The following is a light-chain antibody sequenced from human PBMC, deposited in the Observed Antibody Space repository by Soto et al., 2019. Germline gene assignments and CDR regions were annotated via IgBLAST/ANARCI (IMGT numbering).Light chain of an antibody. J-gene: IGKJ2*01. CDR2: EAS. Sequence: DIQMTQSPSALSGSVGVRVTITCRASQTISSWLAWYQQKPGKAPKLLIYEASNLQSGVPSRFSGSGSGTEFILTISSLQPDDFATYYCQQYNIYSYTFGQGTKVDIK. CDR1: QTISSW. CDR3: QQYNIYSYT. V-gene: IGKV1-5*03.